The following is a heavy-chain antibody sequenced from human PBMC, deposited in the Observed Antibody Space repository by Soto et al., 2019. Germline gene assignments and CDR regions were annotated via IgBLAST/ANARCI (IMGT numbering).Heavy chain of an antibody. J-gene: IGHJ4*02. V-gene: IGHV4-59*01. Sequence: SETLSLTCTVSGGSISSYYWSWIRQPPGKGLEWIGYIYYSGSTNYNPSLKSRVTISVDTSKNQFSLKLSSVTAADTDVYYCARRYGPSFDYWGQGTLVTVSS. CDR1: GGSISSYY. CDR2: IYYSGST. D-gene: IGHD4-17*01. CDR3: ARRYGPSFDY.